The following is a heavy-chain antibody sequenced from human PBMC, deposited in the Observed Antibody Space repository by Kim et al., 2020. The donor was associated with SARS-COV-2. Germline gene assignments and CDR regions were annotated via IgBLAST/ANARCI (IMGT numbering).Heavy chain of an antibody. Sequence: SETLSLTCTVSGGSISSSSYYWGWIRQPPGKGLEWIGSIYYSGSTYYNPSLKSRVTISVNTSKNQFSLKLSSVTAADTAVYYCAKYCSSISCYHYGMDVWGQGTTVTVSS. CDR1: GGSISSSSYY. CDR2: IYYSGST. V-gene: IGHV4-39*01. J-gene: IGHJ6*02. CDR3: AKYCSSISCYHYGMDV. D-gene: IGHD2-2*01.